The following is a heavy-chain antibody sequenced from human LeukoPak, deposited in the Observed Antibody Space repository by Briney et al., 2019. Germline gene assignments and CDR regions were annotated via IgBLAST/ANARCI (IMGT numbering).Heavy chain of an antibody. CDR1: GYTFTSYG. CDR3: ARVFSGYYDRRGYNWFDP. D-gene: IGHD3-22*01. Sequence: ASVKVSCKASGYTFTSYGISWVRQAPGQGLEWMGWISAYNGNTNYAQKLQGRVTMTTDTSTSTAYMELRSLRSDDTAVYYCARVFSGYYDRRGYNWFDPWGQGTLVTVSS. V-gene: IGHV1-18*01. CDR2: ISAYNGNT. J-gene: IGHJ5*02.